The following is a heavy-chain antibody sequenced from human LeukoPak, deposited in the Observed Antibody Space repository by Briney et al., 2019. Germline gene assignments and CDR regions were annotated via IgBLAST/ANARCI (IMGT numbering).Heavy chain of an antibody. J-gene: IGHJ6*02. V-gene: IGHV3-73*01. CDR3: ARRVGDSYPYGLDV. CDR1: GFTFSASP. CDR2: IRSKPYDYAT. Sequence: GGSLKLSCAASGFTFSASPIHWVRQASDKELEWVGRIRSKPYDYATAFAESVKGRFTISRDDSENTAYLQMNSLKTEDTAVYYCARRVGDSYPYGLDVWGQGTPVTVSS. D-gene: IGHD5/OR15-5a*01.